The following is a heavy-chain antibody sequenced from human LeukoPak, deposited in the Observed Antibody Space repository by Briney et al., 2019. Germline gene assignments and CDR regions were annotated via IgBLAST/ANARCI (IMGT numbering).Heavy chain of an antibody. Sequence: GESLQISCKGSGSRFTSYWIGWVRQMPGKGLEWMGIIYPGDSDTRYSPSFQGQVTISADKSISTAYLQWSSLKASDTAMYYCARHGSRDAFDIWGQGTMVTVSS. V-gene: IGHV5-51*01. CDR2: IYPGDSDT. J-gene: IGHJ3*02. D-gene: IGHD6-25*01. CDR3: ARHGSRDAFDI. CDR1: GSRFTSYW.